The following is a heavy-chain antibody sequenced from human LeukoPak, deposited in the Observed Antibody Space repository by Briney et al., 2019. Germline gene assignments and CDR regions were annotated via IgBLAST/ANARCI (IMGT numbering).Heavy chain of an antibody. CDR3: ASHSDYSYGSLWFDP. J-gene: IGHJ5*02. V-gene: IGHV4-59*08. Sequence: PSETLSLTCTVSGGSISSYYWSWIRQPPGKGLEWIGYIYYSGSTNYNPSLKSRVTISVDTSKNQFSLKLSSVTAADTAVYYCASHSDYSYGSLWFDPWGQGTLVTVSS. CDR1: GGSISSYY. D-gene: IGHD5-18*01. CDR2: IYYSGST.